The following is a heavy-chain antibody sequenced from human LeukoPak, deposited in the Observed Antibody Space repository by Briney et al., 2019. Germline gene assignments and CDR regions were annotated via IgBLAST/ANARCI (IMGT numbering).Heavy chain of an antibody. J-gene: IGHJ3*02. CDR3: ARDVDGDYGAFDI. D-gene: IGHD4-17*01. CDR1: GGSISSYY. Sequence: SETLSLTCTVSGGSISSYYWSWIRQPPGKGLEWIGYIYYSGSTNYNPSLKSRVTISVDTSKNQFSLKLSSVTAADTAVYYCARDVDGDYGAFDIWGQGTMVTVSS. CDR2: IYYSGST. V-gene: IGHV4-59*01.